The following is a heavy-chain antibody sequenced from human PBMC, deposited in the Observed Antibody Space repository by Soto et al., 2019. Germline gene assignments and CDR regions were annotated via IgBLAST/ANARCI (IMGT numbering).Heavy chain of an antibody. D-gene: IGHD7-27*01. CDR2: IWYDGSNK. J-gene: IGHJ3*02. Sequence: GGSLRLSCAASGFTFSSYGMHWVRQAPGKGLEWVAVIWYDGSNKYYADSVKGRFTISRDNSKNTLYLQMNSLRAEDTAVYYCERPNSHDDFDIWGQGTMVTVSS. CDR3: ERPNSHDDFDI. CDR1: GFTFSSYG. V-gene: IGHV3-33*01.